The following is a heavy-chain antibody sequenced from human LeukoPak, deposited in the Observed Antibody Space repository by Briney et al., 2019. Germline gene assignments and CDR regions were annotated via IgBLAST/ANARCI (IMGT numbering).Heavy chain of an antibody. D-gene: IGHD3-10*01. V-gene: IGHV4-4*07. Sequence: SETLSLTCTVSGGSISSYYWSWIRQPAGKGLEWIGRIHTSGSTDYNPSLKSRVTMSVDTSKSQFSLKLRSVTAADTAVYYCARATVYYGSAYYFDYWGQGTLVTVSS. CDR3: ARATVYYGSAYYFDY. CDR2: IHTSGST. CDR1: GGSISSYY. J-gene: IGHJ4*02.